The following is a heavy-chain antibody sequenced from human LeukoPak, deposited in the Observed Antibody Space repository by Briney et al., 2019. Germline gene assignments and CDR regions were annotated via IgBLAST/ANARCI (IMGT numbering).Heavy chain of an antibody. J-gene: IGHJ6*02. CDR1: GYTFTGYY. D-gene: IGHD5-12*01. CDR3: ARDRYSGYDYYYYYGMDV. Sequence: ASVKVSCKASGYTFTGYYMHWVRQAPGQGLEWMGWINPNSGGTSYAQKFQGWVTMTRDTSISTAYMELSRLRSDDTAVYYCARDRYSGYDYYYYYGMDVWGQGTTVTVSS. CDR2: INPNSGGT. V-gene: IGHV1-2*04.